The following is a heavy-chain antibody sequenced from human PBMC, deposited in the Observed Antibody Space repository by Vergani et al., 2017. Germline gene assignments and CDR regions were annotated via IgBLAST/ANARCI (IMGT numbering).Heavy chain of an antibody. Sequence: VQLEESGGGVVQPGRSLRLSCAASGFTFSNYAMSWVRQTPGRGLEWVSAVSYSGGATWYAASVKGRFTISRDNFRQTVNLHMNFLIAEDTAIYYCARDKFFPKDVFDLWGQGTLVTVSS. V-gene: IGHV3-23*04. CDR2: VSYSGGAT. J-gene: IGHJ3*01. CDR3: ARDKFFPKDVFDL. CDR1: GFTFSNYA.